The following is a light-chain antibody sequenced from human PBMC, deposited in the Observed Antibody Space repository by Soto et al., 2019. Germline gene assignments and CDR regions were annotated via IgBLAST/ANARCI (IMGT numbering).Light chain of an antibody. CDR1: QSVSSK. CDR3: QRYNNWPPT. J-gene: IGKJ1*01. CDR2: GAS. V-gene: IGKV3-15*01. Sequence: EIVMTQSPATLAVSPGERATLSCRASQSVSSKLAWYQQKPGQAPRLLIYGASTRATGIPARFSGSGSGTEFTLTISSLQSEDFAGYYCQRYNNWPPTFGQGTTVEI.